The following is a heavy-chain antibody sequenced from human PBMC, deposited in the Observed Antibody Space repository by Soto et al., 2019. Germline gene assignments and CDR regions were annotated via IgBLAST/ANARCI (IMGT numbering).Heavy chain of an antibody. Sequence: EVQLVESGGGLVKPGGSLRLSCTASGFIFRTYGMTWVRQAPGQGLECVSSIYSSGTFIYYADSVKGRFTISRDDAKNSLFLQMNSLRAEDTAVYYCGRAIGRGIIRDWGQGTLVTVSS. J-gene: IGHJ4*02. CDR2: IYSSGTFI. D-gene: IGHD3-10*01. CDR3: GRAIGRGIIRD. V-gene: IGHV3-21*01. CDR1: GFIFRTYG.